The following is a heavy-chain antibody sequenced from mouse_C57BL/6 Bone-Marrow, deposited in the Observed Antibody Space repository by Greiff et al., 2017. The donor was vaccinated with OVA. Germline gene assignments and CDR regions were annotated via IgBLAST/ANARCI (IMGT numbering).Heavy chain of an antibody. V-gene: IGHV1-54*01. CDR2: INPGSGGT. D-gene: IGHD1-1*01. Sequence: QVQLKQSGAELVRPGTSVKVSCKASGYAFTNYLIEWVKQRPGQGLEWIGVINPGSGGTNYNEKFKGKATLTADKSSSTAYMQLSSLTSEDSAVYFCARHYYGSSYGYFDVWGTGTTVTVSS. CDR3: ARHYYGSSYGYFDV. J-gene: IGHJ1*03. CDR1: GYAFTNYL.